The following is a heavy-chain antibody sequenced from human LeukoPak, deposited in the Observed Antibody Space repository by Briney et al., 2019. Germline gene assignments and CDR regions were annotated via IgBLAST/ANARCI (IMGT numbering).Heavy chain of an antibody. CDR2: ISSSSSTI. D-gene: IGHD3-3*01. J-gene: IGHJ6*04. V-gene: IGHV3-48*01. CDR1: GFTFRSYS. Sequence: GGSLSLSCAASGFTFRSYSMNWVRQAPGKGLEWVSYISSSSSTIYYADSVKGRFTISRDNAKNSLYLQMHSLRAEDTAVYYCARDYYDFWSGWDVWGKGTTVTVSS. CDR3: ARDYYDFWSGWDV.